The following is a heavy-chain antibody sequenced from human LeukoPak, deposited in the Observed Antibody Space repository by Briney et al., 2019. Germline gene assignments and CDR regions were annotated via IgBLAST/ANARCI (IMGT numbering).Heavy chain of an antibody. CDR3: TTDLPSSSRWSNDW. Sequence: PGGSLRLSCAASGFSLSDAWMNWVRQAPGRGLEWVARIKNKRDGDGADYGAPVKGRFTISRDDRKSTVYLHMNNLKPEDTAVYYCTTDLPSSSRWSNDWWGQETQVTVSS. CDR2: IKNKRDGDGA. D-gene: IGHD6-13*01. J-gene: IGHJ4*02. V-gene: IGHV3-15*07. CDR1: GFSLSDAW.